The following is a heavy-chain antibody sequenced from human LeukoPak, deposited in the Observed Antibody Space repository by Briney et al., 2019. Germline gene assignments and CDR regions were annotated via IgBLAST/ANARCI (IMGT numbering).Heavy chain of an antibody. CDR3: ARGEYGLFDY. CDR1: GGSFSGYY. V-gene: IGHV4-59*01. CDR2: IYYSGST. Sequence: SETLSLTCAVYGGSFSGYYWSWIRQPPGKGLEWIGYIYYSGSTKYNLSLKSRVTISVDTPKNQLSLKLSSVTAADTAVYYCARGEYGLFDYWGQGTLVTVSS. D-gene: IGHD2/OR15-2a*01. J-gene: IGHJ4*02.